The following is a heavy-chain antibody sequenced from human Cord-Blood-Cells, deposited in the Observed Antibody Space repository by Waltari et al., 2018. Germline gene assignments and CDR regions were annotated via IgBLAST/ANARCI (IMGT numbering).Heavy chain of an antibody. J-gene: IGHJ6*02. D-gene: IGHD2-2*01. CDR1: GFTFSSYA. CDR2: ISGSGGST. Sequence: EVQLLESGGGLVQPGGSLRLSCAASGFTFSSYAMSWVRQAPGKGLEWVSAISGSGGSTYYAASVKGRFTISRDNCKNTLYRQMNSLRAEDTAGYYCAKDDCSSTSCYYYYGMDVWGQGTTGTVSS. V-gene: IGHV3-23*01. CDR3: AKDDCSSTSCYYYYGMDV.